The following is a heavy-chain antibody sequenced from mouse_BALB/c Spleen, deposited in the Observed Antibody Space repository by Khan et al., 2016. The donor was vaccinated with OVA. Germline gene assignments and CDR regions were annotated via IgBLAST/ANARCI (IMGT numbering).Heavy chain of an antibody. V-gene: IGHV3-2*02. Sequence: EVQLQESGPGLVKPSQSLSLTCTVTGFSITSDYAWNWIRQFPGNKLEWMAYITYSGSTGYNPSLKSRISITRDTSKNQFFLQLNSVTTEDTATXYCARDCGSSYLFFDYWGQGTTLTVCS. CDR2: ITYSGST. CDR3: ARDCGSSYLFFDY. J-gene: IGHJ2*01. CDR1: GFSITSDYA. D-gene: IGHD1-1*01.